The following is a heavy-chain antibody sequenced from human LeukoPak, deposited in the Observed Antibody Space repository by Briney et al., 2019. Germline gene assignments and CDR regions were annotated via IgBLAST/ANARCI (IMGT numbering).Heavy chain of an antibody. D-gene: IGHD6-13*01. J-gene: IGHJ3*02. CDR2: ISYDGSNK. Sequence: GGSLRLSCAASGFTSSSYAMHWVRQAPGKGLEWVAVISYDGSNKYYADSVKGRFTISRDNAENSLYLQMNSLRAEDTAVYYCAREGLYSSSWYSDGDAFDIWGQGTMVTVSS. V-gene: IGHV3-30-3*01. CDR1: GFTSSSYA. CDR3: AREGLYSSSWYSDGDAFDI.